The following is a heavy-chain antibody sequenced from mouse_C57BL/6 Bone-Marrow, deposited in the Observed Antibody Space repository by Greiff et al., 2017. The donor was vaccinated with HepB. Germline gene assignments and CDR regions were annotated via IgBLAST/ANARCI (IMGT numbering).Heavy chain of an antibody. CDR1: GYSITSGYY. V-gene: IGHV3-6*01. J-gene: IGHJ1*03. Sequence: EVHLVESGPGLVKPSQSLSLTCSVTGYSITSGYYWNWIRQFPGNKLEWMGYISYDGSNNYNPSLKNRISITRDTSKNQFFLKLNSVTTEDTATYYCARALFITTVVEDWYFDVWGTGTTVTVSS. CDR2: ISYDGSN. D-gene: IGHD1-1*01. CDR3: ARALFITTVVEDWYFDV.